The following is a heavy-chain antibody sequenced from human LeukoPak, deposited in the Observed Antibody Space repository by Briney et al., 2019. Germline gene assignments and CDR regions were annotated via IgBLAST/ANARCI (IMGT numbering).Heavy chain of an antibody. D-gene: IGHD6-19*01. CDR3: ARDGWSWDGLDY. CDR2: IYTSGST. Sequence: SETLSLTCTVSGVSISNHYWDWIRQPAGKGLEWIGRIYTSGSTSYNPSLKSRVTMSLDTSKNQFSLKLRSVTAADRAVYYCARDGWSWDGLDYWGQGTLVTVSS. CDR1: GVSISNHY. V-gene: IGHV4-4*07. J-gene: IGHJ4*02.